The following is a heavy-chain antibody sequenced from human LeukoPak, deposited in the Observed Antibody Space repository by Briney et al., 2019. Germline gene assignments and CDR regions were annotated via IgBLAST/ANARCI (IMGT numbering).Heavy chain of an antibody. CDR1: GGSISSYY. CDR2: IYSSGST. Sequence: PSETLSLTCTVSGGSISSYYWSWIRQPPGKGLEWIGYIYSSGSTNYNPSLKSRITISVDTSKNQFSLKLSSVTAADTAVYYCARAVAAAGSYWGQGTLVTVSS. V-gene: IGHV4-59*01. CDR3: ARAVAAAGSY. J-gene: IGHJ4*02. D-gene: IGHD6-13*01.